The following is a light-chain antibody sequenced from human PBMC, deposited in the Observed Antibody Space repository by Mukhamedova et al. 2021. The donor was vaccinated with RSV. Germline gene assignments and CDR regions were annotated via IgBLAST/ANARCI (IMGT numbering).Light chain of an antibody. V-gene: IGKV3-15*01. CDR2: GAS. CDR3: QQYNNWPPRWT. Sequence: GRATLSCRASQSVSSNLAWYQQKPGQAPRLLIYGASTRATGIPARFSGSGSGTEFTLTISSMQPEDFAVYYCQQYNNWPPRWTFGQ. CDR1: QSVSSN. J-gene: IGKJ1*01.